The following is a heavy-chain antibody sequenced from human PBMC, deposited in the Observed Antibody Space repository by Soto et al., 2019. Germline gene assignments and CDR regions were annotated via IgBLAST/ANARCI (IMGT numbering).Heavy chain of an antibody. Sequence: LSLTCTVSGGSISSYYWSWIRQPPGKGLEWIGYIYYSGNTNYNPSLKSRVTISVDTSKNQFSLKLSSVTAADTAGYYCARRVKYGSGRRPAYYLDYWGQGTLVTVSS. J-gene: IGHJ4*02. CDR3: ARRVKYGSGRRPAYYLDY. CDR1: GGSISSYY. CDR2: IYYSGNT. V-gene: IGHV4-59*01. D-gene: IGHD3-10*01.